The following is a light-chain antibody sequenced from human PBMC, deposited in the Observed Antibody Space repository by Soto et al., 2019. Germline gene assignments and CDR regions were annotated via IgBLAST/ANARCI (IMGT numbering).Light chain of an antibody. J-gene: IGLJ2*01. CDR2: FDS. CDR1: NIGTKS. V-gene: IGLV3-21*04. Sequence: SYELTQPPSVSVAPGQTATIPCGGNNIGTKSVHWYQLKPGQAPVVFINFDSDRPSGILERVSGSNSGNTATLTISRVEAGDEADFYCQVWDTDNGHPHVVFGGGTKVTVL. CDR3: QVWDTDNGHPHVV.